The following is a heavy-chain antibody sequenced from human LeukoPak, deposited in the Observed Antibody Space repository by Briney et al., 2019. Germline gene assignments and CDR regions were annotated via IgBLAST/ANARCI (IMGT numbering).Heavy chain of an antibody. CDR2: ISAYNRNT. Sequence: ASVKVSCKASGYTFTSYGISWVRQAPGQGLEWMGWISAYNRNTNYAQNLQGRVTMTTDTSTSTAYMELRSLRSDDTAVYYCARSGLLPAGGSYYDYWGQGTLVTVSS. CDR3: ARSGLLPAGGSYYDY. D-gene: IGHD3-3*01. V-gene: IGHV1-18*01. CDR1: GYTFTSYG. J-gene: IGHJ4*02.